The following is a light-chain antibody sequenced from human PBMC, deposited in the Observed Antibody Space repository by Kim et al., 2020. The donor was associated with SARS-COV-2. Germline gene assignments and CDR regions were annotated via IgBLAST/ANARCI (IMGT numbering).Light chain of an antibody. Sequence: ASVGDRVTITCRASQGISSYLAWYQQKAGKAPKLLIYGASTLQSGVPSRFSGSGSGTDFTLTISSLQPEDFATYYCQQLNSYSITFGQGTRLEIK. J-gene: IGKJ5*01. CDR2: GAS. CDR1: QGISSY. CDR3: QQLNSYSIT. V-gene: IGKV1-9*01.